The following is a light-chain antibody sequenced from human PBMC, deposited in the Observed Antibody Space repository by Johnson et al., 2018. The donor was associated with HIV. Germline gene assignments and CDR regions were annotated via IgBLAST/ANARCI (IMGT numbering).Light chain of an antibody. Sequence: QLVLTQPPSVSAAPGQKVTISCSGSNSNIGNNYVSWYQHLPGTAPKLLIYENNKRPSGIPDRFSGSKFGTSAHLGITGIQTGDEADYYCGTWNSSLSVQNYVFGTGTKVTVV. J-gene: IGLJ1*01. CDR1: NSNIGNNY. CDR2: ENN. V-gene: IGLV1-51*02. CDR3: GTWNSSLSVQNYV.